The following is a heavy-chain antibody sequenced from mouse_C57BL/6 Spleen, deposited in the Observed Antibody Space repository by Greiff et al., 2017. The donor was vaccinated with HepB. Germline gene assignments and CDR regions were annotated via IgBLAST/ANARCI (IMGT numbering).Heavy chain of an antibody. D-gene: IGHD3-2*02. Sequence: QVQLQQPGAELVMPGASVKLSCKASGYTFTSYWMHWVKQRPGQGLEWIGEIDPSDSYTNYNQKFKGKSTLTVDKSSSTAYMQLSSLTSEDSAVYFCAREGAAQVSFDYWGQGTTLTVSS. J-gene: IGHJ2*01. CDR1: GYTFTSYW. CDR3: AREGAAQVSFDY. V-gene: IGHV1-69*01. CDR2: IDPSDSYT.